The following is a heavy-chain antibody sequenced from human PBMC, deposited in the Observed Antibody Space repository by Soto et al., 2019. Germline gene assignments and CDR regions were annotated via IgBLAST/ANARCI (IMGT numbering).Heavy chain of an antibody. D-gene: IGHD2-21*02. CDR3: ARGPRCGGDCYYIDY. J-gene: IGHJ4*02. CDR2: IYYSGST. Sequence: TLSLTCTVSGGSISSGGYYWSWIRQHPGKGLEWIGYIYYSGSTYYNPSLKSRVTISVDTSKNQFSLKLSSVTAADTAVYYCARGPRCGGDCYYIDYWGQGTLVTVSS. V-gene: IGHV4-31*03. CDR1: GGSISSGGYY.